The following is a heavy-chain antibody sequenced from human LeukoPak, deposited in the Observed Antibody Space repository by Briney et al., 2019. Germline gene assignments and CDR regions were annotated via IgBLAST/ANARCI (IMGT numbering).Heavy chain of an antibody. CDR1: GGSINSYY. CDR3: ARLFHPALSGNYPFDY. J-gene: IGHJ4*02. Sequence: SETLSLTCTVSGGSINSYYWSWIRQPPGKGLEWIAYIYYSGSTSYNPSLKSRVTISADTSKNQFSLKLNSVTAADTAMYYCARLFHPALSGNYPFDYWGQGTLVTVSS. CDR2: IYYSGST. V-gene: IGHV4-59*01. D-gene: IGHD1-26*01.